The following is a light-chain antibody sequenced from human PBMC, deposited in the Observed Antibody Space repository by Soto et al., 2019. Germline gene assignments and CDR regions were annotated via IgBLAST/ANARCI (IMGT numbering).Light chain of an antibody. CDR1: QGISTE. J-gene: IGKJ1*01. CDR2: GAS. CDR3: LQDYNYPRT. V-gene: IGKV1-6*01. Sequence: AIQMTQSPSSLSASVEDRVTITCRASQGISTELGWYQQKPGKAPKLLIYGASTLQSGVTSRFSGSGSGTDFTLTISSLQPEDFATYYCLQDYNYPRTFGQGTKVEIK.